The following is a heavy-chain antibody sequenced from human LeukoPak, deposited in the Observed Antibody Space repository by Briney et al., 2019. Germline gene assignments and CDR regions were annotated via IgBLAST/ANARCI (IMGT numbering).Heavy chain of an antibody. D-gene: IGHD5-24*01. Sequence: PGGSLRLSCAASGFTVSSNYMSWVRQAPGKGLEWVSVIYSGGSTCYADSVKGRFTISRDNSKNTLYLQMNSLRAEDTAVYYCAREQSPSAFDIWGQGTMVTVSS. CDR1: GFTVSSNY. CDR2: IYSGGST. J-gene: IGHJ3*02. CDR3: AREQSPSAFDI. V-gene: IGHV3-53*01.